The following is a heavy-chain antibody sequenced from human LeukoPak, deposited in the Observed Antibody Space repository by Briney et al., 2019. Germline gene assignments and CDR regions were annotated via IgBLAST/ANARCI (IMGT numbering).Heavy chain of an antibody. CDR2: ISYDGSNK. CDR3: AKGQVVVITNLDY. CDR1: GYTFTSYY. D-gene: IGHD3-22*01. V-gene: IGHV3-30*18. J-gene: IGHJ4*02. Sequence: SCKASGYTFTSYYMHWVRQAPGKGLEWVAVISYDGSNKYYADSVKGRFTISRDNSKNTLYLQMNSLRAEDTAVYYCAKGQVVVITNLDYWGQGTLVTVSS.